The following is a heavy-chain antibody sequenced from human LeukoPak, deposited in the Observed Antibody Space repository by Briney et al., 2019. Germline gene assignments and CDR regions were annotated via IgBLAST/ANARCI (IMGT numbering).Heavy chain of an antibody. V-gene: IGHV1-69*04. J-gene: IGHJ3*02. Sequence: ASVKVSCKAFGGTFTSDAINWVRQAPGQGLEWLGRTIPLLDIAHYAQKFQGRVTINADKSTSTAYLELRGLRFEDTAMYYCARDQDGSLIPNAFDIWGQGTMVTVSS. D-gene: IGHD1-26*01. CDR3: ARDQDGSLIPNAFDI. CDR1: GGTFTSDA. CDR2: TIPLLDIA.